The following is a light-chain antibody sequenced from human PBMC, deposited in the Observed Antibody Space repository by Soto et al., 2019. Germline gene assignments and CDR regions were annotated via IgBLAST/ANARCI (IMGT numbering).Light chain of an antibody. Sequence: EIVMTQSPATLSVSPLERATLSCRASQSVHSNLVWYQQKAGQAPRLLIYGASTRATGIPGRFSGSGSGTEFTLTISSLQSEDFAVYYCQHCNNWPYTFGQGTKVDIK. CDR2: GAS. CDR3: QHCNNWPYT. V-gene: IGKV3-15*01. J-gene: IGKJ2*01. CDR1: QSVHSN.